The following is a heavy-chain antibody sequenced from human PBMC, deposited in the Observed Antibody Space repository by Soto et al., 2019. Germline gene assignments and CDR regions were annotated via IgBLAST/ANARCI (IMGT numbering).Heavy chain of an antibody. V-gene: IGHV3-15*01. Sequence: TGGSLRLSCAASGFTFSNAWMSWVRQAPGKGLEWVGRIKSKTDGGTTDYAAPVEGRFTISRDDSKNTLYLQMNSLKTEDTAVYYCTTHYVLRYFDWLLPPYYFDYWGQGTLVTVSS. CDR2: IKSKTDGGTT. CDR1: GFTFSNAW. D-gene: IGHD3-9*01. CDR3: TTHYVLRYFDWLLPPYYFDY. J-gene: IGHJ4*02.